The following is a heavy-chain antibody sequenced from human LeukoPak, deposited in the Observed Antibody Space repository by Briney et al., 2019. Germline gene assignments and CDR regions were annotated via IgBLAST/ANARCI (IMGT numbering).Heavy chain of an antibody. CDR2: IDSGTTI. D-gene: IGHD5-18*01. V-gene: IGHV3-11*01. Sequence: GGSLRLSCAASGFTFSDHYMNWIRQAPGKGLEWVSYIDSGTTIYYADSVKGRFTISRDNAENSLHLQMNSLRAEDTAVYFCASGGYNFGRYYFDYWGQGTLVTVSS. CDR3: ASGGYNFGRYYFDY. J-gene: IGHJ4*02. CDR1: GFTFSDHY.